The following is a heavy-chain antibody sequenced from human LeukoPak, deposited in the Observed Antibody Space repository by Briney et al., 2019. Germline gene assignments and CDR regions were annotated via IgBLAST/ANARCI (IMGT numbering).Heavy chain of an antibody. CDR3: ARASRGTYYDFWSGYYPIDY. V-gene: IGHV1-8*01. J-gene: IGHJ4*02. D-gene: IGHD3-3*01. CDR1: GYTFTSYD. CDR2: MNPNSGNT. Sequence: GASVKVSCKASGYTFTSYDINWVRQATGQGLEWMGWMNPNSGNTGYAQKFQGRVTMTRNTSISTAYMELSSLRSEDTAVYYCARASRGTYYDFWSGYYPIDYWGQGTLVTVSP.